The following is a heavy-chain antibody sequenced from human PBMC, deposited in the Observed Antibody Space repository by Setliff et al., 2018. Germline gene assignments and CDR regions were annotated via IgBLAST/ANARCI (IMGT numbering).Heavy chain of an antibody. CDR3: ARINFYVSSGFYYASDY. D-gene: IGHD3-22*01. CDR1: GHTLIGYY. Sequence: EASVKVSCKTSGHTLIGYYFHWVRQAPGQGLEWMGWISPYTGNIYSAQKFQGRVTLTTDTSTSTAYMEVRSLTSDDTALYYCARINFYVSSGFYYASDYWGQGTLVTVSS. J-gene: IGHJ4*02. V-gene: IGHV1-18*04. CDR2: ISPYTGNI.